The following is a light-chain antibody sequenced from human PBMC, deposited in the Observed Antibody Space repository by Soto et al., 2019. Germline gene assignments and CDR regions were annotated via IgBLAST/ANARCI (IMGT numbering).Light chain of an antibody. Sequence: QSVPTQPRSVSGSPGQSVTISCTGTSSDVGGYDYVSWYQQSPGKAPKLIIYEVIERPSGVPDRFSGSKSGNTASLTISGLQGEDEADYYCCSYAGTYTPVVFGGGTQLTVL. CDR1: SSDVGGYDY. J-gene: IGLJ2*01. V-gene: IGLV2-11*01. CDR2: EVI. CDR3: CSYAGTYTPVV.